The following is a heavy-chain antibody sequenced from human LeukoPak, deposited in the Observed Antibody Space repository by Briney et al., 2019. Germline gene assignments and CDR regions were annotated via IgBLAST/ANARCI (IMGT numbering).Heavy chain of an antibody. J-gene: IGHJ4*02. D-gene: IGHD5-18*01. CDR1: GYTFTGYY. CDR3: AKVSSYGFSTGDYDY. CDR2: INPNSGGT. V-gene: IGHV1-2*02. Sequence: ASVKVSCKASGYTFTGYYMHWVRQAPGQGLEWMGWINPNSGGTKYEQKFQGRVTMTRDTSISTAYMELSRLRSDDTAVCYCAKVSSYGFSTGDYDYWGQGTLVTVSS.